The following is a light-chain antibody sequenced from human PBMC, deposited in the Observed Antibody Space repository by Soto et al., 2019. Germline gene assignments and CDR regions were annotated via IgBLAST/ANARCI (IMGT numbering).Light chain of an antibody. J-gene: IGLJ3*02. CDR2: MNS. Sequence: QSVLTQPPSLSGTPGQTVTISCIGSRSNIGSAIVHWYQQVPGTAPKNLIYMNSQRPSGVPDRFSASKSGTSASLVITALRPEDEADYYCVAWDDNLSSRVFGGGTKLTVL. V-gene: IGLV1-47*01. CDR3: VAWDDNLSSRV. CDR1: RSNIGSAI.